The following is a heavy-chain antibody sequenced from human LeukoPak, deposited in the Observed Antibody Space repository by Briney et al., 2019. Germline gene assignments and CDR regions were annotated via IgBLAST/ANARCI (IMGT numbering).Heavy chain of an antibody. J-gene: IGHJ4*02. CDR2: INAGNGNT. Sequence: KPGGSLRLSCAASGYTFTSYAMHWVRQAPGQRLEWMGWINAGNGNTKYSQKFQGRVTITRDTSASTAYMELSSLRSEDTAVYYRARAGYYDILTGYSDLLFDYWGQGTLVTVSS. CDR3: ARAGYYDILTGYSDLLFDY. V-gene: IGHV1-3*01. CDR1: GYTFTSYA. D-gene: IGHD3-9*01.